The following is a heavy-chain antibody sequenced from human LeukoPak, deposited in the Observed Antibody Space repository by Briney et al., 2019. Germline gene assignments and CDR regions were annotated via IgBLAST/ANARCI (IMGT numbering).Heavy chain of an antibody. Sequence: KPSETLSLTCSISGGSISSFYWSWIRQPPGKGLEWIGYIYYSGSTNYNPSLKNRVTISVDTSKNQFSLKLSSVTAADTAVYYCARVSSLGWWFDYWGQGTLVTVSS. J-gene: IGHJ4*02. CDR2: IYYSGST. D-gene: IGHD6-19*01. CDR3: ARVSSLGWWFDY. V-gene: IGHV4-59*01. CDR1: GGSISSFY.